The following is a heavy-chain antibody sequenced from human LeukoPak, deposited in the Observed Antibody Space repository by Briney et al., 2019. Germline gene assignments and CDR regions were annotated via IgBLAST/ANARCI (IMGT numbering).Heavy chain of an antibody. Sequence: GGSLRLSCAASGFTFRSYWMHLVRLPPGKRLVSVSRIKSDGSSTSYADFVKGRFTISRDNAKNTLYLQMNSLRAEDTAVYYCARGDPTVTTTGSGGLDIWGQGTMVTVSS. D-gene: IGHD4-17*01. J-gene: IGHJ3*02. V-gene: IGHV3-74*01. CDR3: ARGDPTVTTTGSGGLDI. CDR2: IKSDGSST. CDR1: GFTFRSYW.